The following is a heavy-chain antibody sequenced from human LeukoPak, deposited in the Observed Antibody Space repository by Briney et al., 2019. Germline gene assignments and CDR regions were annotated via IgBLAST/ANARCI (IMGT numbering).Heavy chain of an antibody. CDR3: ARGSGVIFDY. J-gene: IGHJ4*02. D-gene: IGHD2-21*01. V-gene: IGHV4-4*07. CDR1: GVSTSSYD. Sequence: SETLSLTCAVSGVSTSSYDWSWIRQPAGKGLEWFWRICTSGSTNYNPSLKSRVTMLVDTSENHFSLMLSSVLAADTAVYYCARGSGVIFDYWGQGTLVTVSS. CDR2: ICTSGST.